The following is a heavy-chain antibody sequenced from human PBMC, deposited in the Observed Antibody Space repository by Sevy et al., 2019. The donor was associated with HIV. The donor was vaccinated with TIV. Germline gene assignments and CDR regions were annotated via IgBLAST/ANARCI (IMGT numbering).Heavy chain of an antibody. D-gene: IGHD6-13*01. Sequence: ASVKVSCKASGYLFISFVMHWVRQAPGQGLEWVGWINVGNGNTKYSQKLQDRVTITRDASTSTTYMELTSLTSEDTAIYYCTREAKQQLSQYFFDFWGQGTLVTVSS. CDR1: GYLFISFV. V-gene: IGHV1-3*01. CDR3: TREAKQQLSQYFFDF. J-gene: IGHJ4*02. CDR2: INVGNGNT.